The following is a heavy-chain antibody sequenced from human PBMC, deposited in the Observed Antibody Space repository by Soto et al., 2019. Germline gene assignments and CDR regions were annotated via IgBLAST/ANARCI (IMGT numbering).Heavy chain of an antibody. CDR3: ARHYPNYYKKGYYFDN. CDR2: IYYSGST. J-gene: IGHJ4*02. Sequence: ETLSLTCTVSGGSISSSSYYCGWIRQPPGKGLEWIGSIYYSGSTYYNPSLKSRVTISVDTSKNQFSLKLSSVTAADTAVYYCARHYPNYYKKGYYFDNWGQEILVTVSS. D-gene: IGHD3-10*01. V-gene: IGHV4-39*01. CDR1: GGSISSSSYY.